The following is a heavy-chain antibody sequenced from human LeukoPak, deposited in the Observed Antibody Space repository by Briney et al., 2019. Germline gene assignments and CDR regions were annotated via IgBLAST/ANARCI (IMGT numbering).Heavy chain of an antibody. Sequence: SETLSLTCTVSGGSISSNYYYWGWIRQPPGKGLEWIGSIYYSGSTYYNPSLKSRVTISVDTSKNQFSLKLNSVTAADTAVYYCARGGPFDLDYWGQGTLVTVSS. V-gene: IGHV4-39*07. CDR1: GGSISSNYYY. J-gene: IGHJ4*02. CDR3: ARGGPFDLDY. CDR2: IYYSGST. D-gene: IGHD3-3*01.